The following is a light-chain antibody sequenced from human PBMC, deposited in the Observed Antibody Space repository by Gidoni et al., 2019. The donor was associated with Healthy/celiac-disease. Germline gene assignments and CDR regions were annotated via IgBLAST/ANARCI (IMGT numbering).Light chain of an antibody. CDR3: QQYGSSPWT. CDR1: QSVSSSY. Sequence: EIVLTQSPGTLYLSPGERATLACRASQSVSSSYLAWYQQKPGQAPRLLIYGASSRATGIPDRFRGSGSGTDFTLTISRLEPEDVAVYYCQQYGSSPWTFXXXTKVEIK. CDR2: GAS. J-gene: IGKJ1*01. V-gene: IGKV3-20*01.